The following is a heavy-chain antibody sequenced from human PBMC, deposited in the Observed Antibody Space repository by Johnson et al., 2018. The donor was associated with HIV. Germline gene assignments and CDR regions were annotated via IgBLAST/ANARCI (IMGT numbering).Heavy chain of an antibody. CDR3: ARGREGGNYQGGAFDI. Sequence: VQLVESGGGVVQPGRSLRLSCAASGFTFSNYGMHWVRQAPGKGLEWVSAISGSGGSTYYADSVKGRFTISRDNSKNTLYLQMTSLRAEDTAVYYCARGREGGNYQGGAFDIWGQGTMVTVSS. CDR1: GFTFSNYG. D-gene: IGHD1-26*01. J-gene: IGHJ3*02. V-gene: IGHV3-23*04. CDR2: ISGSGGST.